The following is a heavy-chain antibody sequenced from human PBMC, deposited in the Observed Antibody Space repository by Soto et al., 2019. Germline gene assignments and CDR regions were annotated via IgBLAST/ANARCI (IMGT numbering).Heavy chain of an antibody. CDR1: GFDFNTYG. D-gene: IGHD6-13*01. V-gene: IGHV3-30*18. CDR2: ISFDGGNQ. CDR3: AKDSSVTAAGSGGWFDP. J-gene: IGHJ5*02. Sequence: QVHLVQSGGGVVQPGRSLRLSCAASGFDFNTYGLHWVRQAPGKGLEWVAGISFDGGNQYYADSVKGRFTISRDKSNNTLYLQMNSLGAEDTATYYCAKDSSVTAAGSGGWFDPWGQGTLVIVSS.